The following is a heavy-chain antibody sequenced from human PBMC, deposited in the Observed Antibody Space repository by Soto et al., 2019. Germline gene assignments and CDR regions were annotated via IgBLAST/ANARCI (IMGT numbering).Heavy chain of an antibody. CDR1: SGSISKSKW. CDR2: IYHSGST. J-gene: IGHJ4*02. V-gene: IGHV4-4*02. D-gene: IGHD6-19*01. CDR3: RVAGRSSATYYFDY. Sequence: PSETLSPTSPVSSGSISKSKWGGLGPQPPGEGLEWIGAIYHSGSTNYNPSLKSRVTISVDKSKNQFSLKLSSVTAADTAVYYCRVAGRSSATYYFDYWGQGTLVTLSS.